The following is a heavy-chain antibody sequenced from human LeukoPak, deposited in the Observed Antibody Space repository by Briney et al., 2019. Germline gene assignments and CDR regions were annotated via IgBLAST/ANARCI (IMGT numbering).Heavy chain of an antibody. CDR3: ASSLDYGDYQNWFDP. V-gene: IGHV1-69*04. J-gene: IGHJ5*02. Sequence: SVKVSCKASGGTFSSYAISWVRQAPGQGLEWMGRIIPILGIANYAQKFQGRVTITAGKSTSTAYMELSSLRSEDTAVYYCASSLDYGDYQNWFDPWGQGTLVTVSS. D-gene: IGHD4-17*01. CDR1: GGTFSSYA. CDR2: IIPILGIA.